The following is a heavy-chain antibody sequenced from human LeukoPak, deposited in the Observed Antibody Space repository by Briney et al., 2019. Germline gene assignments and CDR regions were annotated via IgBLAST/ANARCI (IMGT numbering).Heavy chain of an antibody. CDR1: GFTFSSYA. V-gene: IGHV3-66*04. CDR2: IYTSGTT. J-gene: IGHJ4*02. Sequence: GGSLRLSCAASGFTFSSYAMSWVRQAPGKGLEWVSVIYTSGTTYYADSVKGRLTISRDNSKNTLYLQMNSLRAEDTAVYYCARHYYESSGYYYELDYWGQGTLVTVSS. CDR3: ARHYYESSGYYYELDY. D-gene: IGHD3-22*01.